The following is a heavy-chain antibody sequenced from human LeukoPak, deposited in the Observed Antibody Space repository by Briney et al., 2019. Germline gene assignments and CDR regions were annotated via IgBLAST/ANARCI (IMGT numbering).Heavy chain of an antibody. CDR3: ARGRPSLSDYSGNPEVGLFDR. CDR1: GFTVSPSY. J-gene: IGHJ5*02. Sequence: GGSLRLSCAASGFTVSPSYIAWVRQAPGKGLEWVSIIYHGGGTNYADSVKGRFTFSRDISRNMVFLQMNSLRAEDTAAYYCARGRPSLSDYSGNPEVGLFDRWGQGTLVTVSS. CDR2: IYHGGGT. D-gene: IGHD4-23*01. V-gene: IGHV3-66*01.